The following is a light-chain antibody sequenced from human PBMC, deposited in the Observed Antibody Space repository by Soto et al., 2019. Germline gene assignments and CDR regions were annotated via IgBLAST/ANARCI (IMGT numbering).Light chain of an antibody. J-gene: IGKJ5*01. CDR2: GAS. CDR1: QSVSSSY. V-gene: IGKV3-20*01. CDR3: KQYGSSIT. Sequence: IVLTQSPGTLSLSPGERDTLSCRASQSVSSSYLAWYQQKPGQAPRLLIYGASSRATGIPDRFSGSGSGTDFTLTINRLEPEDFAVYYCKQYGSSITFGQGTRLEIK.